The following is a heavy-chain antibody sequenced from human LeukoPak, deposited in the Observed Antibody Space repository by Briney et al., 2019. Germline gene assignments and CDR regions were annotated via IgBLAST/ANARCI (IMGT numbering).Heavy chain of an antibody. Sequence: SETLSLTCTVSGGSISSSSYYWGWIRQPPGKGLEWIGSIYYSGSTNYNPSLKSRVTISVDTSKNQFSLKLSSVTAADTAVYYCARVPYYDSSGYYAPFDYWGQGTLVTVSS. CDR1: GGSISSSSYY. V-gene: IGHV4-39*07. D-gene: IGHD3-22*01. J-gene: IGHJ4*02. CDR2: IYYSGST. CDR3: ARVPYYDSSGYYAPFDY.